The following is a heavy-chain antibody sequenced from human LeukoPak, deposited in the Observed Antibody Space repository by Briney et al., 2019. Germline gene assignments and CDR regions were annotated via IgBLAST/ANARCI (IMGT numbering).Heavy chain of an antibody. CDR1: GGSISSYY. Sequence: SETLSLTCTVSGGSISSYYWSWIRQPPGKGLEWVGYIYFSVSTNYTPSLTRRVTISVYTPKNQFSLKLSSVTAADTAVYYCARDSIEAGGYFDYWGQGTLVTVSS. CDR2: IYFSVST. V-gene: IGHV4-59*01. D-gene: IGHD6-13*01. CDR3: ARDSIEAGGYFDY. J-gene: IGHJ4*02.